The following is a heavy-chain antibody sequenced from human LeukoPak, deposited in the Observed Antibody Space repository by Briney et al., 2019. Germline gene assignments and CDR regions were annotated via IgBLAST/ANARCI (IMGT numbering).Heavy chain of an antibody. Sequence: GGSLRLACGVSGFTFSSYSMNWVRQAPGKGLEWVSFISTSSDYIYYADSVKGRFTISRDNARNSLYLQMNSLRAEDTAVYYCASQTTRRLPVAVADYFDYWGQGTLVTVS. CDR2: ISTSSDYI. V-gene: IGHV3-21*01. CDR1: GFTFSSYS. CDR3: ASQTTRRLPVAVADYFDY. D-gene: IGHD6-19*01. J-gene: IGHJ4*02.